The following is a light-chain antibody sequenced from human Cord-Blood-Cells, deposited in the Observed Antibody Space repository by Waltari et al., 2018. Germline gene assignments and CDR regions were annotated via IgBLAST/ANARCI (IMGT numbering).Light chain of an antibody. CDR3: QQYYSTPFT. V-gene: IGKV4-1*01. CDR1: QSVLYSSNNKNY. J-gene: IGKJ3*01. CDR2: WAS. Sequence: DIVMTQSPDSLPVSLGKRATIHCNSSQSVLYSSNNKNYLAWYQQKPGQPPKLLIYWASNRESGVPDRFSGSGSGTDFTLTISSLQAEDVAVYYCQQYYSTPFTFGPGTKVDIK.